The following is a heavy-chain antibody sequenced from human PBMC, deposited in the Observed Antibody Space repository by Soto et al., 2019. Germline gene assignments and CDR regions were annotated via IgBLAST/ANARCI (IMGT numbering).Heavy chain of an antibody. CDR2: ISYDGSNK. CDR3: AKALFVSGSYYSF. D-gene: IGHD3-10*01. Sequence: GGSLRLSCAASGFTFSSYAMHWVRQAPGKGLEWVAVISYDGSNKYYADSVKGRFTISRDNSKNTLYLQMNSLRAEDTAVYYCAKALFVSGSYYSFWGQGTLVTVSS. V-gene: IGHV3-30-3*01. J-gene: IGHJ4*02. CDR1: GFTFSSYA.